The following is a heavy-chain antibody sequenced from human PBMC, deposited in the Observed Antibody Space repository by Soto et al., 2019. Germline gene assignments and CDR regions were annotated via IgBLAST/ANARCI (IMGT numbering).Heavy chain of an antibody. V-gene: IGHV3-23*01. CDR3: ARYCAGDCYRGFDT. CDR1: GFTFNNYV. D-gene: IGHD2-21*02. Sequence: EVQLLESGGGLVQPGGSLRLSCAASGFTFNNYVMTRVRQTPGKGLDWVSLVTANSGVIYYADSVKGRFTVSRDNSKNTLYLQMNSLRAEDTALYYCARYCAGDCYRGFDTWGQGTLVTVSS. CDR2: VTANSGVI. J-gene: IGHJ4*02.